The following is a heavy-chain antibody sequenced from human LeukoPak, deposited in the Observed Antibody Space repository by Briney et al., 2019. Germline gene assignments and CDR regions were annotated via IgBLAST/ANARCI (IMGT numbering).Heavy chain of an antibody. CDR3: ARSCGGDCYPGLDY. D-gene: IGHD2-21*02. V-gene: IGHV3-30-3*01. J-gene: IGHJ4*02. CDR2: ISYDGSNK. CDR1: GFTFSSYA. Sequence: GGSLRLSCAASGFTFSSYAMHWVRQAPGKGLEWVAVISYDGSNKYYADSVKGRFTISRDNSKNTLYLQMNSLRAEDTAVYYCARSCGGDCYPGLDYWGQGTLVTVSS.